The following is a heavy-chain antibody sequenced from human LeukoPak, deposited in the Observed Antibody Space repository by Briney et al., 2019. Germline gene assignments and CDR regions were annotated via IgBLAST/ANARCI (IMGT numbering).Heavy chain of an antibody. D-gene: IGHD1-14*01. V-gene: IGHV3-53*01. Sequence: PGGSLRLSCAASGFTVITNDMTWVRQAPGKGLEWVSVLYSDGNTKYADSVQGRFTISRGNSKNTLYLEMNSLSPDDTAVYYCARGVEPLAANTLAYWGQGTLDTVSS. J-gene: IGHJ4*02. CDR1: GFTVITND. CDR3: ARGVEPLAANTLAY. CDR2: LYSDGNT.